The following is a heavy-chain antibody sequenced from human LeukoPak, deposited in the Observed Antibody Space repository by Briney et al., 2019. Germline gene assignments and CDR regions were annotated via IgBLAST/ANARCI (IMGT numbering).Heavy chain of an antibody. Sequence: GGSLRLSCAASGFTFNSFAMNWVRQAPGKGLEWVSSVNFRGTISYYADSVKGRFTISRDNSKNTLFLQMDSLRAEDAAIYYCAKGERGIDYWGQGTLVTVSP. CDR1: GFTFNSFA. D-gene: IGHD7-27*01. V-gene: IGHV3-23*01. J-gene: IGHJ4*02. CDR3: AKGERGIDY. CDR2: VNFRGTIS.